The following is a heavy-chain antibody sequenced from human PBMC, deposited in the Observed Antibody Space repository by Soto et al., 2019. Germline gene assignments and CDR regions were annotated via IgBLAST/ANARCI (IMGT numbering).Heavy chain of an antibody. Sequence: PSETLSLTCTVSGGPISSSSYYWGWIRQPPGKGLEWIGSIYYSGSTYYNPSLKSRVTISVDTSKNQFSLKLSSVTAADTAVYYCAIYGGAIDYWGQGTLVTVSS. CDR1: GGPISSSSYY. J-gene: IGHJ4*02. D-gene: IGHD1-26*01. CDR2: IYYSGST. CDR3: AIYGGAIDY. V-gene: IGHV4-39*01.